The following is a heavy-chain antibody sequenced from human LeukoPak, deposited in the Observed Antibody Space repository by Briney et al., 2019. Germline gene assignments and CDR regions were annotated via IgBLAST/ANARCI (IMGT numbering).Heavy chain of an antibody. CDR3: ARFGISGTMDY. D-gene: IGHD1-20*01. CDR2: IKQDESEK. J-gene: IGHJ4*02. Sequence: GGSLRLSCAASGFTFSNFWMSWVRQAPGKGLEWVANIKQDESEKYYVDSVKGRFTTSRDNAKNSLYLQMNSLRAEDTAVYYCARFGISGTMDYWGQETLVPVSS. V-gene: IGHV3-7*01. CDR1: GFTFSNFW.